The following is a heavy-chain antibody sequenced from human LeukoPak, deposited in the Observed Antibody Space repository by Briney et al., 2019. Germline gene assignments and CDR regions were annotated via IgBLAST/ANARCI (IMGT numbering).Heavy chain of an antibody. V-gene: IGHV4-30-4*01. J-gene: IGHJ5*02. CDR1: GGSISSGDYY. Sequence: SETLSLTCTVSGGSISSGDYYWSWIRQPPGKGLEWIEYIYYSGSTYYNPSLKSRVTISVDTSKNQFSLKLSSVTAADTAVYYCARGPLRYCSGGSCYSRWFDPWGQGTLVTVSS. D-gene: IGHD2-15*01. CDR2: IYYSGST. CDR3: ARGPLRYCSGGSCYSRWFDP.